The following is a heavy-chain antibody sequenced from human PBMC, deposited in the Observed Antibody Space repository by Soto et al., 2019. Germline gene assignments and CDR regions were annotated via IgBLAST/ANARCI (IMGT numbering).Heavy chain of an antibody. D-gene: IGHD2-2*01. Sequence: SETLSLTCAVYGGSFSGYYWSWIRQPPGKGLEWIGEINHSGSTNYNPSLKSRVTISVDTSKNQFSLKLSSVTAADTAVYYCAGCSSTSGPVDYWGQGTLVTVSS. J-gene: IGHJ4*02. CDR2: INHSGST. CDR1: GGSFSGYY. V-gene: IGHV4-34*01. CDR3: AGCSSTSGPVDY.